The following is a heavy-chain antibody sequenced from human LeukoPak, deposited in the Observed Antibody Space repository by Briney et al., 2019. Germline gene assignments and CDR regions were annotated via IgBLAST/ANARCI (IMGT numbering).Heavy chain of an antibody. V-gene: IGHV1-2*02. D-gene: IGHD2/OR15-2a*01. CDR2: INPNNGDT. Sequence: ASVKVSCKASGYTLTGYYRYWVRQAPGQGLEWMGWINPNNGDTKYAQKFQGRVTMTRDTSISTAYMELSRLRSDDTAVYYCARLGGNINSPYGNWFDPWGQGALVTVS. CDR1: GYTLTGYY. J-gene: IGHJ5*02. CDR3: ARLGGNINSPYGNWFDP.